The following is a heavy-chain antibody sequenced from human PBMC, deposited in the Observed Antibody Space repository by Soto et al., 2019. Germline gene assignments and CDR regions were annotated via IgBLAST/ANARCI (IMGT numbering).Heavy chain of an antibody. CDR3: AGYASGNLGN. CDR1: GNSFTTYS. V-gene: IGHV1-3*01. Sequence: ASVKVSCKASGNSFTTYSLHWVRQAPGQSLEWMGWFDAGNRITKFSQKFQGRITISRDTSASTAYMEVRSLRSEDTAIYFCAGYASGNLGNWG. D-gene: IGHD2-2*01. J-gene: IGHJ1*01. CDR2: FDAGNRIT.